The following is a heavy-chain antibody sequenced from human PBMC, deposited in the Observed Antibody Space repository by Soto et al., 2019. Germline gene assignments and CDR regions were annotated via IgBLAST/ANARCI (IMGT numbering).Heavy chain of an antibody. V-gene: IGHV3-73*01. CDR2: IRSKANNFAT. CDR3: TRRSEYDSGGYYDAYDY. CDR1: GFTFSDSA. J-gene: IGHJ4*02. D-gene: IGHD3-22*01. Sequence: PGGSLILSCAATGFTFSDSAMHWVRKASGKGLEWLGRIRSKANNFATAYAASVKGRFTISRDDAKNMVFLQMNSLNSEDTAVYYCTRRSEYDSGGYYDAYDYWGQGT.